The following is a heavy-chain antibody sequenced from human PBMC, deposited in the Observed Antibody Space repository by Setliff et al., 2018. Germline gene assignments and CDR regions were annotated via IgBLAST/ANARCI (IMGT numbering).Heavy chain of an antibody. D-gene: IGHD3-22*01. J-gene: IGHJ4*02. CDR2: IRFDGINK. CDR3: TKELDYIDTSGFQGGY. Sequence: GESLKISCVASGFPFDTYGMHWVRQAPGKGLEWVAFIRFDGINKYYADSVKGRFTISRDTPKNTFYLQMNSLRVDDTAVYYCTKELDYIDTSGFQGGYWGQGTQVTVSS. CDR1: GFPFDTYG. V-gene: IGHV3-30*02.